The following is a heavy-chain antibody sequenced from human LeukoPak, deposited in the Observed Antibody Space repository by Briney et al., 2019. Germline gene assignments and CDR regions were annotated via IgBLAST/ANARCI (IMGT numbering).Heavy chain of an antibody. D-gene: IGHD3-10*01. Sequence: GGSLRLSCAASGFTFSTYYMNWVRQAPGKGLEWVSGISPSGDITYYADSVKGRFTISRGNSKNTLYLEVISLTAEDTAVYYCAKDDAWLRFGEWSQGTLVTVSS. V-gene: IGHV3-23*01. CDR3: AKDDAWLRFGE. CDR1: GFTFSTYY. J-gene: IGHJ4*02. CDR2: ISPSGDIT.